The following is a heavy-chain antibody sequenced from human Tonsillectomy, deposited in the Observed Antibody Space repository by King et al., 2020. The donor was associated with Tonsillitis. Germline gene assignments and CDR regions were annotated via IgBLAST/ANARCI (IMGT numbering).Heavy chain of an antibody. Sequence: QLQESGPGLVKPSETLSLTCTVSGGSISSSSYYWGWIRQPPGKGLEWIGSIYYSGSTYYNPSLKSRVTISVDTSKNQFSLKLSSVTAADAAVYYCARWVTMVRGAFNYFDYWGQGTLVTVSS. V-gene: IGHV4-39*01. CDR1: GGSISSSSYY. D-gene: IGHD3-10*01. CDR2: IYYSGST. J-gene: IGHJ4*02. CDR3: ARWVTMVRGAFNYFDY.